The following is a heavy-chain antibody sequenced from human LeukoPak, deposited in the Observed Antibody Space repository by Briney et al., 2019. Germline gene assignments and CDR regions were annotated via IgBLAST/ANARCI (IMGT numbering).Heavy chain of an antibody. D-gene: IGHD3-10*01. CDR3: ARDRMDGSGRSYNWFDP. CDR1: GYTFTGYY. J-gene: IGHJ5*02. CDR2: INPNSGGT. Sequence: ASVKVSCKASGYTFTGYYMHWVRQAPGQGLEWMGWINPNSGGTNYAQKFQGRVTMTRDTSISTAYMELSRLGSDDTAVYYCARDRMDGSGRSYNWFDPWGQGTLVTVSS. V-gene: IGHV1-2*02.